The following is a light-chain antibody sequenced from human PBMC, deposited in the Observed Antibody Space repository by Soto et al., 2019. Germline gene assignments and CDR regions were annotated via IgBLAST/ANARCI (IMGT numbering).Light chain of an antibody. CDR2: SAS. Sequence: DMQRTQNLCCVSGSVGDRITLTGRASQDISNYLAWYQQKPGKVPKLLIYSASTLQSGVPSRFSGSGSGTDFTLTISRLEPEDFAVYYCQQHDILPITFAQGTRLEIK. J-gene: IGKJ5*01. CDR3: QQHDILPIT. V-gene: IGKV1-27*01. CDR1: QDISNY.